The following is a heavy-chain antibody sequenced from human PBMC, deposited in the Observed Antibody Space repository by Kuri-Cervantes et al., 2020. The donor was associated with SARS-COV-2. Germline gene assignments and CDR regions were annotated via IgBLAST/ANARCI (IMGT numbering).Heavy chain of an antibody. J-gene: IGHJ4*02. V-gene: IGHV3-9*01. CDR3: ARGLTGSY. D-gene: IGHD1-20*01. CDR1: GFTFDDYA. CDR2: ISWNSGSI. Sequence: SLKISCAASGFTFDDYAMHWVRQAPGKGLEWVSGISWNSGSIGYADSVKGRFTISRDNAKDSLYLQMNSLRAEDTAVYYCARGLTGSYWGQGTLVTVSS.